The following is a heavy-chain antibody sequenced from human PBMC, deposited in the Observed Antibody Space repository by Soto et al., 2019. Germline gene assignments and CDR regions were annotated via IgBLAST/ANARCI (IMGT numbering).Heavy chain of an antibody. J-gene: IGHJ4*02. V-gene: IGHV3-30*18. D-gene: IGHD3-22*01. CDR3: VKSFFYDSSGYHYGLSDH. Sequence: QVQLVESGGGVVQPGRSLRLSCAASGFTFSKYAMYWVRQAPGRGPEWVAVVSFDGNNRFHADSVRGRFTISRDNSKSTLFMQMDSLRVEDTAVYYCVKSFFYDSSGYHYGLSDHWGQGALFTVSS. CDR2: VSFDGNNR. CDR1: GFTFSKYA.